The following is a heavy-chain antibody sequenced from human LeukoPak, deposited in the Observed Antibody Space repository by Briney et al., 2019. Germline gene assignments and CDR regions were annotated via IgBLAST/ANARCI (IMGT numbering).Heavy chain of an antibody. Sequence: PGGSLRLSCAASGFTFSSYEMNWVRQAPGKGLEWVSYISSSGSTIYYADSVKGRFTISRDNAKNSLYLQMNSLRAEDTAVYYCARATGGWNAYYYYMDVWGKGTTVTISS. D-gene: IGHD1-1*01. CDR2: ISSSGSTI. J-gene: IGHJ6*03. V-gene: IGHV3-48*03. CDR1: GFTFSSYE. CDR3: ARATGGWNAYYYYMDV.